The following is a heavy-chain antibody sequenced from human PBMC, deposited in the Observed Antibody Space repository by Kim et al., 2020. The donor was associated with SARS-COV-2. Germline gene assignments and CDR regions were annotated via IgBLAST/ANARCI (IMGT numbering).Heavy chain of an antibody. V-gene: IGHV3-21*01. D-gene: IGHD3-16*01. CDR3: KRHSYGGDYICYYYRMDV. CDR1: GFTFSSYS. Sequence: GGSLRLSCAASGFTFSSYSMNWVRQAPGKGLEWVSSISSSSSYIYYADSVKGRFPFSRDQVNNSVYLYMKSLRVQETDVHYCKRHSYGGDYICYYYRMDV. CDR2: ISSSSSYI. J-gene: IGHJ6*01.